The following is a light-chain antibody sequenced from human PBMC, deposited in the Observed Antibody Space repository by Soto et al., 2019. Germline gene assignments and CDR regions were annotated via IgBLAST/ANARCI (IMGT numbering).Light chain of an antibody. V-gene: IGLV1-44*01. CDR3: AAWDDSLNVVV. J-gene: IGLJ2*01. Sequence: QSVLTQPPSVSETPGQGVTISCSGSSSNIGSNTVNWYQQLPGTAPKVVIFSDNQRPSGVPDRFSGSKSGTSASLAISGLQSEDEADYYCAAWDDSLNVVVFGGGTKLTVL. CDR2: SDN. CDR1: SSNIGSNT.